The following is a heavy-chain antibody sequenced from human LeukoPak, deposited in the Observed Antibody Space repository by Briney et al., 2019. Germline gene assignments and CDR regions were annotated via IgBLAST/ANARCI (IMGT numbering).Heavy chain of an antibody. CDR2: INHSGST. D-gene: IGHD3-10*01. J-gene: IGHJ4*02. CDR3: ARGSFYMVRGVIMDSSGYYYFDY. Sequence: PSETLSLTCTVSGGSISSYYWSWIRQPPGKGLEWIGEINHSGSTNYNPSLKSRVTISVDTSKNQFSLKLSSVTAADTAVYYCARGSFYMVRGVIMDSSGYYYFDYWGQGTLVTVSS. CDR1: GGSISSYY. V-gene: IGHV4-34*01.